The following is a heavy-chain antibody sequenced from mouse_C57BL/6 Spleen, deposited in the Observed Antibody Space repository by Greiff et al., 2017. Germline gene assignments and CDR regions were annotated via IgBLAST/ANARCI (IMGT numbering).Heavy chain of an antibody. V-gene: IGHV5-17*01. CDR3: ARPYYGSSSFAY. Sequence: VQLKESGGGLVKPGGSLKLSCAASGFTFSDYGMHWVRQAPEKGLEWVAYISSGSSTIYYADKVKGRFTFSRDNAKNTLFLQMTSLRSEDTAMYYCARPYYGSSSFAYWGQGTLVTVSA. CDR1: GFTFSDYG. CDR2: ISSGSSTI. D-gene: IGHD1-1*01. J-gene: IGHJ3*01.